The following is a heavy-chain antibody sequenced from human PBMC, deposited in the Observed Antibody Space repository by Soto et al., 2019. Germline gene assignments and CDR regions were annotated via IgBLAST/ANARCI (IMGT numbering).Heavy chain of an antibody. J-gene: IGHJ4*02. CDR2: IYYSGST. D-gene: IGHD2-21*01. V-gene: IGHV4-59*01. CDR3: ARQGDFNTPGFDY. CDR1: GGSISSYY. Sequence: PSETLSLTCTVSGGSISSYYWSWIRQPPGKGLEWIGYIYYSGSTNYNPSLKSRVTISVDTSKNQFSLKLSSVTAADTAVYYCARQGDFNTPGFDYWGQGTLVTGSS.